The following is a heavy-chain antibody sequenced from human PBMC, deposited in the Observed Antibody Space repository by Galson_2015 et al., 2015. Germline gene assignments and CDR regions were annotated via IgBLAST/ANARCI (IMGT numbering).Heavy chain of an antibody. V-gene: IGHV3-49*03. CDR2: IRSKAYGGTT. J-gene: IGHJ6*02. CDR3: TRDRGQTWNDEGDYYGMDV. Sequence: SLRLSCAASGFTFGDYAMSWFRQAPGKGLEWVGFIRSKAYGGTTEYAASVKGRFTISRDDSKSIAYLQMNSLKTEDTAVYYCTRDRGQTWNDEGDYYGMDVWGQGTTVTVSS. CDR1: GFTFGDYA. D-gene: IGHD1-1*01.